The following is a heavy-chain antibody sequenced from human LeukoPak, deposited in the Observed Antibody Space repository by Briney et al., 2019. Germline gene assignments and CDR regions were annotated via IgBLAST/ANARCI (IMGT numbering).Heavy chain of an antibody. D-gene: IGHD3-22*01. V-gene: IGHV1-46*01. CDR3: ASLFSSGPLGGP. CDR2: LNPSGGSS. J-gene: IGHJ5*02. CDR1: GYTVTSYY. Sequence: GASVKVSCKASGYTVTSYYMHWVRQAPGQGLEWMGILNPSGGSSSYAQKFQGRVTMTRDTSTSTVYMELSSLRPEDTAVYYCASLFSSGPLGGPWGQGTLVTVSS.